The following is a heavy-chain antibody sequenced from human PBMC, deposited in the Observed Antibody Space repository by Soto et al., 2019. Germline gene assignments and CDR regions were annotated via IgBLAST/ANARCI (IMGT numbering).Heavy chain of an antibody. CDR2: ISAHTGNT. Sequence: ASVKVSCKTSGYTFTNYGISWVRQAPGQGLEWMGWISAHTGNTNYAQKFQGRVTMTTDTSTSTAYMELRSLRSDDTAVYYCARVLGYNSSWWRHTAFDIWGQGTMVTVS. V-gene: IGHV1-18*01. D-gene: IGHD6-13*01. CDR1: GYTFTNYG. J-gene: IGHJ3*02. CDR3: ARVLGYNSSWWRHTAFDI.